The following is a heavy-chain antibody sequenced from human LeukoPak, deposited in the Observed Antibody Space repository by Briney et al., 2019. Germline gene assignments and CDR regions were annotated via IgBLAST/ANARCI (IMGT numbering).Heavy chain of an antibody. J-gene: IGHJ4*02. V-gene: IGHV4-34*01. Sequence: SETLSLTCAVYGGSFSGYYWSWIRQPPGKGLEWIGEINHSGSTNYNPSLKSRVTISVGTSKNQFSLKLSSVTAADTAVYYCAKAGIAVAGTLPYYFDYWGQGTLVTVSS. D-gene: IGHD6-19*01. CDR1: GGSFSGYY. CDR2: INHSGST. CDR3: AKAGIAVAGTLPYYFDY.